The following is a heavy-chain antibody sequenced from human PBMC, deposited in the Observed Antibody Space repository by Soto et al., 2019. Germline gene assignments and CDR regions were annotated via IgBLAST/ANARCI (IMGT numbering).Heavy chain of an antibody. J-gene: IGHJ6*02. CDR2: ISAYNGNT. D-gene: IGHD3-22*01. CDR1: GYTFTSYG. V-gene: IGHV1-18*01. CDR3: ARVVYDSSGYYYYYYGMDV. Sequence: QAQLVQSGAEVKKPGASVKVSCKASGYTFTSYGISWVRQAPGQGLEWMGWISAYNGNTNYAQKLQGRVTMTTDTSTSTAYMELRSLRSDDTAVYYCARVVYDSSGYYYYYYGMDVWGQGTTVTVSS.